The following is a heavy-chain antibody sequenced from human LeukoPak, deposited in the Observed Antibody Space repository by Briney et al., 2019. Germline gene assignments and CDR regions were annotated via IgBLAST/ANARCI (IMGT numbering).Heavy chain of an antibody. V-gene: IGHV3-23*01. J-gene: IGHJ1*01. CDR2: ISGSGGST. Sequence: GGSLRLSCAASGFTLSSYAMSWVRQAPGKGLEWVSAISGSGGSTYYADSVKGRFTISRDNSKNTLYLQMNSLRAEDTAVYYCAKDQAGIAAASYFQHWGQGTLVTVSS. CDR1: GFTLSSYA. D-gene: IGHD6-13*01. CDR3: AKDQAGIAAASYFQH.